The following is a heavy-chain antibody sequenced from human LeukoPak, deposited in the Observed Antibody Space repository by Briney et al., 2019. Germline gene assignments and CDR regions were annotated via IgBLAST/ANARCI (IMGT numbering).Heavy chain of an antibody. J-gene: IGHJ5*02. D-gene: IGHD6-13*01. Sequence: PSETLSLTCAVSSGSVSNTSYYWGGIRQPPGKGLEWIGYIYDSGSTSYNPSLKSRVSISVDTSKNQFSLRLTSVTAADTAVYYCATSQYPIAASHNWFDPWGQGTLVTVSS. V-gene: IGHV4-39*01. CDR1: SGSVSNTSYY. CDR2: IYDSGST. CDR3: ATSQYPIAASHNWFDP.